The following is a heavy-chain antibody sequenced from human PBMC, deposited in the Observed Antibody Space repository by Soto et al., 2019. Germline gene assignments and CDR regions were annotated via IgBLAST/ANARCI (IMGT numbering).Heavy chain of an antibody. CDR3: ARGGNRYSNTASGVGGFDF. CDR1: GVSISSSY. J-gene: IGHJ4*02. D-gene: IGHD5-12*01. CDR2: IYYTGTT. Sequence: SETLSLTCIVSGVSISSSYWSWIRQSPGTGLEWIGYIYYTGTTNYNPSLKRRVTISLDTAKNQFSLNVNSLTTADTAVYFCARGGNRYSNTASGVGGFDFWGQGTLVTVSS. V-gene: IGHV4-59*01.